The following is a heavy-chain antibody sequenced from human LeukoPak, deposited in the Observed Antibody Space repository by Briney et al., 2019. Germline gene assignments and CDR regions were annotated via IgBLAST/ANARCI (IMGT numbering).Heavy chain of an antibody. CDR3: ARDRRESGERYYYGSGSYYKNYYYYYMDV. Sequence: SETLSLTCTVSGGSISSSSYYWGWIRQPPGKGLEWIGSIYYSGSTYYNPSLKSRVTISVDTSKNQFSLKLSSVTAADTAVYYCARDRRESGERYYYGSGSYYKNYYYYYMDVWGKGTTVTVSS. J-gene: IGHJ6*03. CDR1: GGSISSSSYY. V-gene: IGHV4-39*07. CDR2: IYYSGST. D-gene: IGHD3-10*01.